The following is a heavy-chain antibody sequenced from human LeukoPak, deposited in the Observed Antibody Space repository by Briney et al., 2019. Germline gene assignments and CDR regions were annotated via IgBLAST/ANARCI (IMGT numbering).Heavy chain of an antibody. Sequence: GGSLRLSCAASGFTFSSYGMHWVRQTPGKGLEWVASISYDGRSEYFVDSVKGRFTISRDDSKNTMSLQMNSLRPDDTAVYYCAKSLLDYSYYFFGMDVWGYETTVTVSS. V-gene: IGHV3-30*18. J-gene: IGHJ6*04. CDR2: ISYDGRSE. CDR3: AKSLLDYSYYFFGMDV. D-gene: IGHD3-16*02. CDR1: GFTFSSYG.